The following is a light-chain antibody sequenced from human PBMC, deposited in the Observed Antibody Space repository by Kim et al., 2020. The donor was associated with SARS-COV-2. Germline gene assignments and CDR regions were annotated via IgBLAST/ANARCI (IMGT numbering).Light chain of an antibody. J-gene: IGLJ3*02. Sequence: QPVLTQPPSASGTPGQRVTISCSGSSSDIARHYIHWYQQLPGTAPKLLIYRNSQRPSGVPDRFTASKSGTSASLAISGLRSEDEADYFCAAWDDSPHVVFGGGTRLTVL. CDR2: RNS. CDR3: AAWDDSPHVV. CDR1: SSDIARHY. V-gene: IGLV1-47*01.